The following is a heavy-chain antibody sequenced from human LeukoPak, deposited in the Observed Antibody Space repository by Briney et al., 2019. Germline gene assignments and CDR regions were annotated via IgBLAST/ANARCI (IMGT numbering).Heavy chain of an antibody. CDR2: ISSNGGST. D-gene: IGHD4-17*01. CDR1: GFTFSSYV. V-gene: IGHV3-64*01. J-gene: IGHJ5*02. CDR3: ARGAYPGDYGFSWFDP. Sequence: GGSLRLSCAVSGFTFSSYVMHWVRQAPGKGLEYVSAISSNGGSTYYANSVKGRFTISRDSSKNTLYLQMGSLRAEDMAVYYCARGAYPGDYGFSWFDPWGQGTLVTVSS.